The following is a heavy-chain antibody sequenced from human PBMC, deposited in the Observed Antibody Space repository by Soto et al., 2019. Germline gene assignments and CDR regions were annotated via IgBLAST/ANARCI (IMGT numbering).Heavy chain of an antibody. Sequence: ASVRVSCTASGHSFTNYGISWVRQAPGQGLEWMGWISGYNGNTNYVQKLQGRVTMTTDTSTSTAYMELRSLRSDDTAVYYCAMPRFNDYGDYVRRGLYVDVWGQGTTVTV. V-gene: IGHV1-18*01. CDR1: GHSFTNYG. CDR3: AMPRFNDYGDYVRRGLYVDV. D-gene: IGHD4-17*01. CDR2: ISGYNGNT. J-gene: IGHJ6*02.